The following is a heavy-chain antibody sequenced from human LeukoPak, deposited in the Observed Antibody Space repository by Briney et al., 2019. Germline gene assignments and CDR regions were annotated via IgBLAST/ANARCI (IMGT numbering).Heavy chain of an antibody. D-gene: IGHD3-22*01. J-gene: IGHJ4*02. Sequence: PGGSLRLSCAASGFTFSSYEMNWVRQAPGKGLEWVSSIGSSGSPIYYADSVKGRFTISRDNAKNSLYLQMNSLRAEDTAVYYCARDPDSSGYYYSYFDYWGLGTLVTVSS. V-gene: IGHV3-48*03. CDR3: ARDPDSSGYYYSYFDY. CDR1: GFTFSSYE. CDR2: IGSSGSPI.